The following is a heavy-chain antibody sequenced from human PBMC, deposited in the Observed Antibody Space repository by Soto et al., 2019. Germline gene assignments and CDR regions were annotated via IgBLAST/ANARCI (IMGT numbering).Heavy chain of an antibody. CDR3: AKDQAAGGTISRYFQN. J-gene: IGHJ1*01. V-gene: IGHV3-23*01. CDR1: GFTFSSYA. CDR2: ISGDGGTT. Sequence: PGGSXRLSCAASGFTFSSYAMSWARQTPGKGLEWVSGISGDGGTTYYADSVRGRFTISRDNSKNTLYLQLNSLRAEDTALYYCAKDQAAGGTISRYFQNWGQGTLVTVSS. D-gene: IGHD6-13*01.